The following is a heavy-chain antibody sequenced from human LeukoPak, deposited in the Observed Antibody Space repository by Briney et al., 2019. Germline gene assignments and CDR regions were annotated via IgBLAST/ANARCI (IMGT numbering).Heavy chain of an antibody. V-gene: IGHV3-64*01. J-gene: IGHJ4*02. CDR1: GFTFISYA. CDR3: ARARSSIVGATDY. CDR2: ISSNGGST. D-gene: IGHD1-26*01. Sequence: GGSLRVSCAASGFTFISYAMHWVRQAPGKGLEYVSAISSNGGSTYYANSVKGRFTISRDNSKNTLYLQMGSLRAEDMAVYYCARARSSIVGATDYWGQGTLVTVSS.